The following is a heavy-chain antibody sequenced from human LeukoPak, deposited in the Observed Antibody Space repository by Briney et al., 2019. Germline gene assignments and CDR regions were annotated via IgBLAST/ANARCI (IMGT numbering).Heavy chain of an antibody. CDR2: ISSSSSTI. CDR3: ARGGLPDY. J-gene: IGHJ4*02. D-gene: IGHD5-18*01. CDR1: GFTFSSYS. V-gene: IGHV3-48*01. Sequence: PGGSLRLSCAASGFTFSSYSMNWVRQAPGKGLEWVSYISSSSSTIYYAESVKGRFTISRDNAKKSLYLQMNSLRAEDTAVYYCARGGLPDYWGQGTLVTVSS.